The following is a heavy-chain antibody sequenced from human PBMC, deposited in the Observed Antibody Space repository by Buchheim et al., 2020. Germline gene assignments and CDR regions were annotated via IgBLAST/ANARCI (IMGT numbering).Heavy chain of an antibody. J-gene: IGHJ6*02. V-gene: IGHV4-61*02. CDR1: GGSISSGSYY. Sequence: QVQLQESGPGLVKPSQTLSLTCTVSGGSISSGSYYCSWIRQPAGKGLEWIGRIYTSGSTNYNPSLKSRVPISVDTSKNQFSLKLSSVTAADTAVYYCASTGIAAAGTRGMDVWGQGTT. CDR2: IYTSGST. CDR3: ASTGIAAAGTRGMDV. D-gene: IGHD6-13*01.